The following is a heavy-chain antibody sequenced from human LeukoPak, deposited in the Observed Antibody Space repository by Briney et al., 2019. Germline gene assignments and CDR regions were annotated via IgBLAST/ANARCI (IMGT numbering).Heavy chain of an antibody. J-gene: IGHJ4*02. V-gene: IGHV4-38-2*02. CDR2: IYHSGST. Sequence: PSETLSLTCTVSGYSISSGYYWGWIRQPPGKGLEWIGSIYHSGSTYYNPSLKSRVTISVDTSKNQFSLKLSSVTAADTAVYYCAREGIYYDSSGYYGYWGQGTLVTVSS. D-gene: IGHD3-22*01. CDR3: AREGIYYDSSGYYGY. CDR1: GYSISSGYY.